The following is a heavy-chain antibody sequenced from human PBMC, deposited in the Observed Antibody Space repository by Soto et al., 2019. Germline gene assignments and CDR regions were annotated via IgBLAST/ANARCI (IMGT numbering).Heavy chain of an antibody. Sequence: GGSLRLSCAASGFTFSSYAMHWVRQAPGKGLEYVSAISSNGGSTYYANSVKGRFTISRDNSKNTLYLQMGSLRAEDMAVYYCARGPYYDILTGYYAPSYFDYWGQGTLVTVSS. D-gene: IGHD3-9*01. V-gene: IGHV3-64*01. CDR2: ISSNGGST. CDR1: GFTFSSYA. CDR3: ARGPYYDILTGYYAPSYFDY. J-gene: IGHJ4*02.